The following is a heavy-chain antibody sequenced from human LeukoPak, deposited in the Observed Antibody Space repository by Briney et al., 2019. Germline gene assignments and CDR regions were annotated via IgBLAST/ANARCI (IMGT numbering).Heavy chain of an antibody. CDR3: AKAGIGGSSLYYFDY. V-gene: IGHV3-23*01. Sequence: GGSLRLSCAASGFTFSSYAMYWVRQAPGKGLEWVSAIGGSGGCTYYADSVKGRFTISRDNSKNTLYLQMNSLRAEDTAVYYCAKAGIGGSSLYYFDYWGQGALVTVSS. D-gene: IGHD6-6*01. J-gene: IGHJ4*02. CDR2: IGGSGGCT. CDR1: GFTFSSYA.